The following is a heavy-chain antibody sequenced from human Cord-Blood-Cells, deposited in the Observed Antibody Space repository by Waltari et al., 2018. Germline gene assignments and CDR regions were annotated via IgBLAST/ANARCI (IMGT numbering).Heavy chain of an antibody. D-gene: IGHD6-6*01. CDR3: ARVPKAARLFDY. V-gene: IGHV4-39*01. Sequence: QLQLQESGPGLVKPSETLSLTCTVSGGSISSSSYYWGWIRQPPGKGLEWIGSIYYSGSTYHNPSLKSRVTISVDTSKNQFSLKLSSVTAADTAVYYCARVPKAARLFDYWGQGTLVTVSS. J-gene: IGHJ4*02. CDR2: IYYSGST. CDR1: GGSISSSSYY.